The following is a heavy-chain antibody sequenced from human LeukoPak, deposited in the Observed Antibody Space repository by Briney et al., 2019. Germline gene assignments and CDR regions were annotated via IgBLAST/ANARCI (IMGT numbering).Heavy chain of an antibody. Sequence: HPGGTLRLSCAASGFTFSSYGMSWVRQAPGKGLEWVSAISGSGGSTYYADSVKGRFTISRDNSKNMLYMKMNSLRVEDTAVYYCAKSGRYCSGSSCYQEASLDYWGQGTLVTVSS. CDR3: AKSGRYCSGSSCYQEASLDY. V-gene: IGHV3-23*01. J-gene: IGHJ4*02. D-gene: IGHD2-15*01. CDR1: GFTFSSYG. CDR2: ISGSGGST.